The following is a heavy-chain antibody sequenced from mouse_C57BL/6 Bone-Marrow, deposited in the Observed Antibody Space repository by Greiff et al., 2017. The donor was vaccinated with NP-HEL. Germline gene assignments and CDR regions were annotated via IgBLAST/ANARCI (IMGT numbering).Heavy chain of an antibody. D-gene: IGHD2-14*01. J-gene: IGHJ3*01. CDR2: IYPRSGNT. V-gene: IGHV1-81*01. Sequence: LQESGAELARPGASVKLSCKASGYTFTSYGISWVKQRTGQGLEWIGEIYPRSGNTYYNEKFKGKATLTADKSSSTAYMELRSLTSEDSAVYFCARGYSAWFAYWGQGTLVTVSA. CDR1: GYTFTSYG. CDR3: ARGYSAWFAY.